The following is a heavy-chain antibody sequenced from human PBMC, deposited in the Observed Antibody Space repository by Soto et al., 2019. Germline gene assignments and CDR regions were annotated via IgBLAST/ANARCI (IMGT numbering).Heavy chain of an antibody. Sequence: ASETLSLTCTVSGGSISSWSYYWGWIRQPPGKGLEWIGTVYHTGTAYYNPSLKSRVAISADTSKNQFSLMVTSVTAADTAVYYCAGLPKRPAEYCSSPTCYNWFDPWGQGAVVTVSS. V-gene: IGHV4-39*01. CDR3: AGLPKRPAEYCSSPTCYNWFDP. CDR1: GGSISSWSYY. CDR2: VYHTGTA. D-gene: IGHD2-2*01. J-gene: IGHJ5*02.